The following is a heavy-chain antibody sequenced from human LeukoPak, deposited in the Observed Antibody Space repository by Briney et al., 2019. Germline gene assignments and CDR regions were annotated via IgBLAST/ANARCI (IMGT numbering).Heavy chain of an antibody. D-gene: IGHD1-26*01. CDR1: GFTFSSYS. V-gene: IGHV3-21*04. CDR2: FTSGSRSI. Sequence: GGSLRLSCAASGFTFSSYSMTWVRQAPGEGLEWVSSFTSGSRSIYYADSVKGRFTISRDNAKKSLYLQMNSLRAEDTALYYCAKESRRGSYGFDYWGQGTLVTVSS. J-gene: IGHJ4*02. CDR3: AKESRRGSYGFDY.